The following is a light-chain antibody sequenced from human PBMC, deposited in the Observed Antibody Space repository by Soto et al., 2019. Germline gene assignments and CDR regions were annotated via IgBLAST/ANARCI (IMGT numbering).Light chain of an antibody. CDR2: DAI. J-gene: IGKJ4*01. V-gene: IGKV1-33*01. Sequence: DIQVTQSPSSLYASVGDRVTITCQASQDISNYLNWYQQKPGKAPKLLIYDAINLETGVPSRFSGSGSGTDFTVTISSLQPEDIATYYCQRYDNVPLTFGGGTRVEIK. CDR3: QRYDNVPLT. CDR1: QDISNY.